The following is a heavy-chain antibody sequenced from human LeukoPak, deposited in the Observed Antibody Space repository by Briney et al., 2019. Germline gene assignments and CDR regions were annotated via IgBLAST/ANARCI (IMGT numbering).Heavy chain of an antibody. Sequence: SETLSLTCAVYGGSFSGYYWSWIRQPPGKGLEWIGEINHSGSTNYNPSLKSRVTISVDTSKNQFSLKLSSVTAADTAVYYCARGVGSLKYPYYYYYYVDVWGKGTTVTVSS. D-gene: IGHD1-26*01. V-gene: IGHV4-34*01. CDR1: GGSFSGYY. CDR2: INHSGST. J-gene: IGHJ6*03. CDR3: ARGVGSLKYPYYYYYYVDV.